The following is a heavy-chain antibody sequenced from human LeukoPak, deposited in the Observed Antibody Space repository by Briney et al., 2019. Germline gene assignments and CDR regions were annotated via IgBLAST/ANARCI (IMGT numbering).Heavy chain of an antibody. CDR3: ARFSQYYDSPTHYLDY. Sequence: SETLSLTCTVSGGSINNYYWSWVRQPPGGGLEWLAYIYYTGSTNYNPSLKTRPTISVDTSKNQFSLRLNSVTAADTAVYYCARFSQYYDSPTHYLDYWGQGILVTVSS. D-gene: IGHD2/OR15-2a*01. CDR1: GGSINNYY. CDR2: IYYTGST. V-gene: IGHV4-59*08. J-gene: IGHJ4*02.